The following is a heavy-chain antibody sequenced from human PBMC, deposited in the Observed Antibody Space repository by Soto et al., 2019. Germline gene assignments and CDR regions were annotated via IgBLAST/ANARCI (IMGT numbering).Heavy chain of an antibody. V-gene: IGHV1-46*01. CDR1: GYTVTSYY. CDR2: INPGGGGT. CDR3: ARGVTIVGVIITRGMDA. J-gene: IGHJ6*04. D-gene: IGHD3-3*01. Sequence: ASVKVSCKASGYTVTSYYMSWVRQAPGQGLEWMGLINPGGGGTFYAQRFQGRVTMTRDTSTSTVYMELSSLHPDDAAVYYCARGVTIVGVIITRGMDAWGKGTTVTVSS.